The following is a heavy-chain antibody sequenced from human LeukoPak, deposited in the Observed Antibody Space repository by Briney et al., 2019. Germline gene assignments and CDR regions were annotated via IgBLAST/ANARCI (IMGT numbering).Heavy chain of an antibody. CDR1: GGSFSGYY. D-gene: IGHD6-19*01. Sequence: PSETLSLTCAVYGGSFSGYYWSWIRQPPGKGLEWIGEINHSGSTNYNPSLMSRVTISVDTSKNQFSLKLNSVAAADTAVYYCARGRASALYFDYWGQGTLVTVSS. CDR3: ARGRASALYFDY. CDR2: INHSGST. J-gene: IGHJ4*02. V-gene: IGHV4-34*01.